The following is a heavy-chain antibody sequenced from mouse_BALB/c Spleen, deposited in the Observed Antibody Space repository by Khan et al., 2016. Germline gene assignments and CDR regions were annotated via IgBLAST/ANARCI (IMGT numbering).Heavy chain of an antibody. V-gene: IGHV5-2*01. J-gene: IGHJ3*01. D-gene: IGHD1-2*01. CDR2: INSDGGST. CDR1: EYEFPSHD. CDR3: ARHGADGFWFAY. Sequence: EVELVESGGGLVQPGESLKLSCESNEYEFPSHDMSWVRKTPEKRLELVAAINSDGGSTYYTDTMESRFIISRDNTKKTLYLQMSSLRSEDTALYYCARHGADGFWFAYWGQGTLVTVSA.